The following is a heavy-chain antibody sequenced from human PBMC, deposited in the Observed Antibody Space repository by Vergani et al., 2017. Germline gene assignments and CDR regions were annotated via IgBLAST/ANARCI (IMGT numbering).Heavy chain of an antibody. J-gene: IGHJ4*02. Sequence: VQLVQSGAEVKKPGSSVKVSCKASGGTFSSYAMSWVRKAPGKGLEWVSAISGSGGSTYYADSVKGRFTISRDNSKNTLYLQMNSLRAEDTAVYYCAKDGEHYGYYFDYWGQGTLVTVSS. CDR3: AKDGEHYGYYFDY. CDR1: GGTFSSYA. CDR2: ISGSGGST. V-gene: IGHV3-23*04. D-gene: IGHD3-10*01.